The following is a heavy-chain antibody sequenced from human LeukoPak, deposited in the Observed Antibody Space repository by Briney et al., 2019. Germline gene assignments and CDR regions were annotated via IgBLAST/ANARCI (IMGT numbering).Heavy chain of an antibody. CDR1: GYSISNDYH. CDR2: IYHSGSS. Sequence: SETLSLTCTVSGYSISNDYHWGWVRQPPGKGLEWIGSIYHSGSSYYNPSLKSRVTISIHTSKNQFSLNLSSVTAADTAVYYCARGGELLPYWGQGTLVTVSS. D-gene: IGHD1-26*01. CDR3: ARGGELLPY. V-gene: IGHV4-38-2*02. J-gene: IGHJ4*02.